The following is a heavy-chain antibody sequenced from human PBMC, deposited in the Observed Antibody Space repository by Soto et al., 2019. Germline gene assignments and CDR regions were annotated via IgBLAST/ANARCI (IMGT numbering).Heavy chain of an antibody. V-gene: IGHV4-31*03. Sequence: SETLSLTCTVSGSSISSGGYYWSWIRQHPGKGLEWIGYIYYSRSTYYNSSLKSRVTISVDTSKNQFSLKLSAVTAADTAVYYCARVMVDYGSGGYYYGMDVWGQGTTVTVSS. CDR2: IYYSRST. CDR3: ARVMVDYGSGGYYYGMDV. CDR1: GSSISSGGYY. D-gene: IGHD3-10*01. J-gene: IGHJ6*01.